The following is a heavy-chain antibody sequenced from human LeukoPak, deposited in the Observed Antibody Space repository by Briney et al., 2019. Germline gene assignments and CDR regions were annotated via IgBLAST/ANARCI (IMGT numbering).Heavy chain of an antibody. CDR1: GFTFSSYG. CDR3: AKEEQYYCDSSGYWNWYFDL. D-gene: IGHD3-22*01. V-gene: IGHV3-30*02. Sequence: GGSLRLSSAASGFTFSSYGMHWVRPAPGKGLEWVAFIRYDGSNKYYADSVKGRFTISRDNSKNTLYLQMNNLRAEDTAVYYCAKEEQYYCDSSGYWNWYFDLWGRGTLVTVSS. J-gene: IGHJ2*01. CDR2: IRYDGSNK.